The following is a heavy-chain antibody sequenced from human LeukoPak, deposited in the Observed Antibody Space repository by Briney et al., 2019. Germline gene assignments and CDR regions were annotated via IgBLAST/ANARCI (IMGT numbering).Heavy chain of an antibody. J-gene: IGHJ4*02. CDR1: GFTFSSYA. CDR2: INGGGGST. V-gene: IGHV3-23*01. Sequence: PVGSLRLSCAASGFTFSSYAMTWVRQAPRKGLEWVSVINGGGGSTFYADSVKGRFTISRDNSKNTLYLQMNSLRAEDTAVYYCAKEGGKSSSSCYYFDHWGQGSLVTVSS. D-gene: IGHD2-2*01. CDR3: AKEGGKSSSSCYYFDH.